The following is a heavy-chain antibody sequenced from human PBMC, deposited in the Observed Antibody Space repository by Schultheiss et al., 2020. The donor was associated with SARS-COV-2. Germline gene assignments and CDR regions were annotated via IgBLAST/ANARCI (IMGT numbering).Heavy chain of an antibody. J-gene: IGHJ3*02. CDR1: GYTFTGYY. D-gene: IGHD3-22*01. CDR2: ISAYNGNT. V-gene: IGHV1-2*02. CDR3: ARGGPVVVITAIIDAFDI. Sequence: ASVKVSCKASGYTFTGYYMHWVRQAPGQGLEWMGWISAYNGNTNYAQKLQGRLTMTRDTSISTAYMELSRLRSDDTAIYYCARGGPVVVITAIIDAFDIWGQGTMVTVSS.